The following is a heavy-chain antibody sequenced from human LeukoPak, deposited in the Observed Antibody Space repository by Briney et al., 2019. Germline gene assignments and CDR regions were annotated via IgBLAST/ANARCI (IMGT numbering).Heavy chain of an antibody. J-gene: IGHJ6*02. V-gene: IGHV3-11*06. CDR2: ISSSSSYT. CDR1: GFTFSDYY. CDR3: ARDQGYYGMDV. Sequence: GGSLRLSCAASGFTFSDYYMSWIRQAPGKGLEWVSYISSSSSYTNYADSVKGRFTISRDNAKNSLYLQMNSLRAEDTAVYYCARDQGYYGMDVWGQGTTVTVSS.